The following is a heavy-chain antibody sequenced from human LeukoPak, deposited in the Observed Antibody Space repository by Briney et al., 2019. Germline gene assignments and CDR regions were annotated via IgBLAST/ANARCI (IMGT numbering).Heavy chain of an antibody. D-gene: IGHD6-13*01. CDR2: IYYSGST. Sequence: PSQTLSLTCTVSGGSISSGGYYWSWIRQHPGKGLEWIGYIYYSGSTYYNPSLQSRVTISVDTSKNQFSLKLSSVPAADTAVYYCARDSSSQRFDYWGQGTLVTVSS. CDR3: ARDSSSQRFDY. V-gene: IGHV4-31*03. CDR1: GGSISSGGYY. J-gene: IGHJ4*02.